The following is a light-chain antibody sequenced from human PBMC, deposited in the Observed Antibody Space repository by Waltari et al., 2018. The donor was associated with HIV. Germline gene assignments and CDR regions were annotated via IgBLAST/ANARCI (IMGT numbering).Light chain of an antibody. CDR1: DSDFGLYNF. CDR2: DVD. V-gene: IGLV2-14*03. J-gene: IGLJ2*01. Sequence: AVTQPASVSGLPGQSTTISCTGDDSDFGLYNFVSWYQQHSGKPPRLILYDVDSRASGVSDRFSGSMSCNTASLTISGLRAEDEGHYYCASFTGDNTVIFGGGTEVTVL. CDR3: ASFTGDNTVI.